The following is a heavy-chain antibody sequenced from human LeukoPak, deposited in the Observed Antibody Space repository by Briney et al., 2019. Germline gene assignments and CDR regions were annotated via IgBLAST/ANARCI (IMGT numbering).Heavy chain of an antibody. CDR1: GFSFRSHG. J-gene: IGHJ6*04. CDR3: AELGITMIGGV. CDR2: ISPRGDIT. V-gene: IGHV3-23*01. D-gene: IGHD3-10*02. Sequence: GGSLRLSCAASGFSFRSHGMNWVRQAPGKGLEWVSGISPRGDITYYTDSVRGRFTISRDNFKNTVSLQMNSLRAEDTAVYYCAELGITMIGGVWGKGTTVTISS.